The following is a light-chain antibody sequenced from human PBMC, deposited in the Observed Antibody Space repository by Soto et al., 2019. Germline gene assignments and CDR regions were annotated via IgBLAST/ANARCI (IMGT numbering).Light chain of an antibody. CDR1: QSIDTY. J-gene: IGKJ4*01. Sequence: DIQMTQSPSSLSASVGDRVTITCRASQSIDTYLNWYQQKPGKAPNLLIYAASNLQSGVPSRFIGSGFGTYFTLTISSLQPEDFATYYCQQSFTTWLTFGGGTKVEIK. V-gene: IGKV1-39*01. CDR2: AAS. CDR3: QQSFTTWLT.